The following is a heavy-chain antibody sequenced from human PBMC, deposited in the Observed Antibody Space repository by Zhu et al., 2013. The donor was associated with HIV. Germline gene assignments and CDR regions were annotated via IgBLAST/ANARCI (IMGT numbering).Heavy chain of an antibody. V-gene: IGHV1-18*01. J-gene: IGHJ3*02. CDR2: ISGYSGDT. D-gene: IGHD3-22*01. Sequence: QVQLVQSGDEVKKPGASLKVSCKASGYIFTNYGISWVRQAPGQGLEWMGWISGYSGDTNYVQNLHGRVTMTTDTPTTTAYMELRSLRSDDTAVYYCARSTTYYYDTSGPKGAFDIWGQGTMVTVSS. CDR3: ARSTTYYYDTSGPKGAFDI. CDR1: GYIFTNYG.